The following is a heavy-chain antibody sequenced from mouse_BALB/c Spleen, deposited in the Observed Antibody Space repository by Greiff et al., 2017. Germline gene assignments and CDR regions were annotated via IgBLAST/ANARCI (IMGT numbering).Heavy chain of an antibody. CDR2: IDPANGNT. CDR3: AYDGYYSLDY. V-gene: IGHV14-3*02. D-gene: IGHD2-3*01. J-gene: IGHJ2*01. CDR1: GFNIKDTY. Sequence: VQLKQSGAELVKPGASVKLSCTASGFNIKDTYMHWVKQRPEQGLEWIGRIDPANGNTKYDPKFQGKATITADTSSNTAYLQLSSLTSEDTAVYYCAYDGYYSLDYWGQGTTLTVSS.